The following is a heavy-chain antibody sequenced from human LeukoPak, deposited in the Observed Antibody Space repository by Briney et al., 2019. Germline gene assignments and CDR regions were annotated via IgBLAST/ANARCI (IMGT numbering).Heavy chain of an antibody. CDR2: ITSSSTYT. V-gene: IGHV3-21*01. D-gene: IGHD1-26*01. CDR1: GFSFSSYN. J-gene: IGHJ6*03. Sequence: PGGSLRLSCAASGFSFSSYNMNCVRQTPGKGLEWVSSITSSSTYTFYADSVRGRFTISRDNARNSLYLQMNSLRAEDTAVYYCARDPYSGTYGDTYYYYMDVWGKGTTVTISS. CDR3: ARDPYSGTYGDTYYYYMDV.